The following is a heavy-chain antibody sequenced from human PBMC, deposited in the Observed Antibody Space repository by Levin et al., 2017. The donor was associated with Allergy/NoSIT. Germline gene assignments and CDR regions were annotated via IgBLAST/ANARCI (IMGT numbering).Heavy chain of an antibody. V-gene: IGHV3-11*01. CDR2: ISSSGSTI. J-gene: IGHJ4*02. Sequence: GGSLRLYCAASGFTFSDYYMSWIRQAPGKGLEWVSYISSSGSTIYYADSVKGRFTISRDNAKNSLFLQMISLRAEDTAVYYCARSGVTTVTTGLDCWGQGTLVTVSS. CDR3: ARSGVTTVTTGLDC. CDR1: GFTFSDYY. D-gene: IGHD4-17*01.